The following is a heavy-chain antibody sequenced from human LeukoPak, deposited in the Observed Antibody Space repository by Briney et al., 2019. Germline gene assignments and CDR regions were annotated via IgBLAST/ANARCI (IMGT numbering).Heavy chain of an antibody. CDR1: GFTFSSYA. CDR3: AKDRPNYYDSSGHYYRRDGDY. CDR2: VSGSWGYT. D-gene: IGHD3-22*01. Sequence: GGSLRLSCAASGFTFSSYAMSWVRQAPGKGLEWVSSVSGSWGYTYYAGSVKGRFTTSRDNSKNTLYLKMNSLRAEDTAIYYCAKDRPNYYDSSGHYYRRDGDYWGQGTLVTVSS. J-gene: IGHJ4*02. V-gene: IGHV3-23*01.